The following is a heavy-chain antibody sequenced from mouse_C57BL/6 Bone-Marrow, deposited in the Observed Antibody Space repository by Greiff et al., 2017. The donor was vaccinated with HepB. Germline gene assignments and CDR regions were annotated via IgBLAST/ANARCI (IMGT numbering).Heavy chain of an antibody. CDR1: GYTFTDYE. Sequence: QVQLQQSGAELVRPGASVTLSCKASGYTFTDYEMHWVKQTPVHGLEWIGAIDPETGGTAYNQKFKGKAILTADKSSSTAYMELRSLTSEDSAVYYGTRGYYGSRNYWGQGTTLTVSS. D-gene: IGHD1-1*01. J-gene: IGHJ2*01. CDR3: TRGYYGSRNY. V-gene: IGHV1-15*01. CDR2: IDPETGGT.